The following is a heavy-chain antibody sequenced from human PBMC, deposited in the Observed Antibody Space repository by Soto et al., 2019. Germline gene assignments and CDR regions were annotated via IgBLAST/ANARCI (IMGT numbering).Heavy chain of an antibody. CDR2: IIPIFGTA. CDR1: GGTFSSYA. D-gene: IGHD1-26*01. V-gene: IGHV1-69*13. J-gene: IGHJ6*02. Sequence: GASVKVSCKASGGTFSSYAISWVRQAPGQGLEWMGGIIPIFGTANYAQKFQGRVTITADESTSTAYMGLSSLRSEDTAVYYCAILELYDYYYGMDVWGQGTTVTVSS. CDR3: AILELYDYYYGMDV.